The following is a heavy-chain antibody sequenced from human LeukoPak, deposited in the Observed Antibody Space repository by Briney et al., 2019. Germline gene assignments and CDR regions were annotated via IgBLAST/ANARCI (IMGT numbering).Heavy chain of an antibody. V-gene: IGHV4-34*01. D-gene: IGHD3-22*01. CDR1: GGSFSGYS. CDR3: ARWPGYYYDSSGPRNWFDP. CDR2: INHSGST. J-gene: IGHJ5*02. Sequence: PSETLSLTCAVYGGSFSGYSWSWIRQPPGKGLEWIGKINHSGSTNYNPSLKSRVTISIDTSKNQFSLKLSSVTAADTAVYYCARWPGYYYDSSGPRNWFDPWGQGTLVTVSS.